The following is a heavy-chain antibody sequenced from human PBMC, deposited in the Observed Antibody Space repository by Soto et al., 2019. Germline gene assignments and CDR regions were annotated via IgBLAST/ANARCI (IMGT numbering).Heavy chain of an antibody. J-gene: IGHJ5*02. CDR3: ARTGTGTTVGDNWFDP. CDR1: GGTFSSYA. D-gene: IGHD1-1*01. V-gene: IGHV1-69*05. CDR2: IIPIFGTA. Sequence: QVQLVQSGAEVKKPGSSVKVSCKASGGTFSSYAISWVRQAPGQGLEWMGGIIPIFGTANYAQKFQGRVTITXXEXTXXAYMELSSLRSEDTAVYYCARTGTGTTVGDNWFDPWGQGTLVTVSS.